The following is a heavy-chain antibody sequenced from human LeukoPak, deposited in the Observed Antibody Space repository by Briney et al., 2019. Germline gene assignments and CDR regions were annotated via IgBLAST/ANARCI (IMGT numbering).Heavy chain of an antibody. V-gene: IGHV3-74*01. CDR1: GFTFSNYW. CDR2: INSDGSST. D-gene: IGHD4-17*01. Sequence: GGSLRLSCAASGFTFSNYWMHWVRQAPGKGLVWVSRINSDGSSTTSADSVKGRFTISRDNAKNTLYLQMNSLRAEDTAVYYCAKGGATVIDYWGQGALVTVSS. J-gene: IGHJ4*02. CDR3: AKGGATVIDY.